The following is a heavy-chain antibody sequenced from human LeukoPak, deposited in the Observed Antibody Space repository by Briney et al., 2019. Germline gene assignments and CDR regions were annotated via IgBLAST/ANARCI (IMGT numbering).Heavy chain of an antibody. CDR1: GFTLSSYA. CDR2: ISYDGSNK. J-gene: IGHJ5*02. CDR3: ARGYYGYLKNWFDP. V-gene: IGHV3-30*04. Sequence: PGRSLRLSCAASGFTLSSYAMHWVSQAPGKGLEWAAVISYDGSNKYYADSVKGRFTISRDNSKNTLYLQMNSLRAEDTAVYYCARGYYGYLKNWFDPWGQGTLVTVSS. D-gene: IGHD3-10*01.